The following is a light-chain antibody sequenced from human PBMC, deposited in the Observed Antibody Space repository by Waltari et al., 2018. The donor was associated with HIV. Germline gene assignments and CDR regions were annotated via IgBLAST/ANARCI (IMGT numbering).Light chain of an antibody. CDR1: GSDVGGQNS. V-gene: IGLV2-8*01. CDR3: SSYAGSYTYV. CDR2: EVR. J-gene: IGLJ1*01. Sequence: QSALTQPPSASGSPGQSVTISSTATGSDVGGQNSVTWYQHHPGKAPKLIIYEVRKRPSGVPDRFSGSKSGNTASLTVSGLQAEDEADYYCSSYAGSYTYVFGTGTRLTVL.